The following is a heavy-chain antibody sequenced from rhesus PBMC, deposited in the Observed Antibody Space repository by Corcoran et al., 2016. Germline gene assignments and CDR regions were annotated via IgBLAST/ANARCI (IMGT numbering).Heavy chain of an antibody. CDR2: IYGSCGGT. J-gene: IGHJ3*01. D-gene: IGHD3-16*01. V-gene: IGHV4S12*01. Sequence: QVQLQESGPGLVKPSETLSLTCAVSGGSISSGYYYWSWIRQPPGKGLEWIGSIYGSCGGTNYNPSLKNRVTISIDTSKNQFSLKLSSVTAADTAVYYCARDLGSGSYYNHDAFDFWGQGLRVTVSS. CDR3: ARDLGSGSYYNHDAFDF. CDR1: GGSISSGYYY.